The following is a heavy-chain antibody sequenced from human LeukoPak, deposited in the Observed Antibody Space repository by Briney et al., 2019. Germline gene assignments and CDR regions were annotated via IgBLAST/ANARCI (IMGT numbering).Heavy chain of an antibody. CDR3: ASFRTSTYYDFWSGNGDY. CDR2: IIPIFGTA. V-gene: IGHV1-69*06. Sequence: GASVKVSFKASGGTFSSYAISWVRQAPGQGLEWMGGIIPIFGTANYAQKFQGRVTITADKSTSTAYMELSSLRSEDTAVYYCASFRTSTYYDFWSGNGDYWGQGTLVTVSS. D-gene: IGHD3-3*01. J-gene: IGHJ4*02. CDR1: GGTFSSYA.